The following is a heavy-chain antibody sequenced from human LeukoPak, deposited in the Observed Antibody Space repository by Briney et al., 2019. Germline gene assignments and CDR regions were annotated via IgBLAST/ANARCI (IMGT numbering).Heavy chain of an antibody. CDR2: IDKKDRGYATAT. CDR3: TRDSGTYNWFDP. Sequence: GGSLRLSCAASGFTFSGSAIHWVRQSSGKGLEWVGQIDKKDRGYATATAYAASVKGRFTISRDDSINMAYLQMKSLKTEDTALYYCTRDSGTYNWFDPWGQGTLVTVSS. V-gene: IGHV3-73*01. CDR1: GFTFSGSA. J-gene: IGHJ5*02. D-gene: IGHD1-26*01.